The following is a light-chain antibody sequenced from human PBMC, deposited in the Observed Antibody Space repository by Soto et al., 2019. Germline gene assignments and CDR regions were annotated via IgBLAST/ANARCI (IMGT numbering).Light chain of an antibody. Sequence: EIALTQSPAILSLFPGERANLSCRPSETVNSAYLAWYQQRPGQAPRLLMYGAFNRARGIPDRVSGSGSGADFTLTINRLQPADFASYYCQQTYSVPWTFGQGTEVA. CDR1: ETVNSAY. CDR2: GAF. V-gene: IGKV3-20*01. J-gene: IGKJ1*01. CDR3: QQTYSVPWT.